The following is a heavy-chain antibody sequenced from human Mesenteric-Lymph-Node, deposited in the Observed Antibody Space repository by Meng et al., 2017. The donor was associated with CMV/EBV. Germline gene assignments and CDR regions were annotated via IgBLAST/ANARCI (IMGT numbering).Heavy chain of an antibody. V-gene: IGHV2-5*02. D-gene: IGHD3-10*01. Sequence: FSGFSLTTSGVGVGWIRQPPGKALEWLALLYWDDDKRYSPSLKSRLTITKDTSKNQVVLTMTNMDPVDTATYYCARRQYYSGSPHFDPWGQGTLVTVSS. J-gene: IGHJ5*02. CDR2: LYWDDDK. CDR3: ARRQYYSGSPHFDP. CDR1: GFSLTTSGVG.